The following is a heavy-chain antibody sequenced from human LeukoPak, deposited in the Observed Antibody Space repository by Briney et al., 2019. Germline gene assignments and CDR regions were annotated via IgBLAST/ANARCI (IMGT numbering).Heavy chain of an antibody. J-gene: IGHJ4*02. V-gene: IGHV3-30*02. D-gene: IGHD2-2*01. CDR1: GFTFSSYA. Sequence: GGSLRLSCAASGFTFSSYAMYWVRQAPGEGLEWVALAHHDGTKYYSDSVKGRFTVSRDNFKNTVYLQMSSLRAEDTAVYYCAKDTNAFSCDHWGQGTLVTVSS. CDR3: AKDTNAFSCDH. CDR2: AHHDGTK.